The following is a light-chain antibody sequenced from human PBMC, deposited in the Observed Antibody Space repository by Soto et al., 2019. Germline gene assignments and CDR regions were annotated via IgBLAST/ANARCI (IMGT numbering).Light chain of an antibody. Sequence: EVVLTQSPGTLSLSPGERATLSCRASQNIRGNELAWYQQKPGQAPRLLIYRGSSRAAGIPDRFTGRGSGTEFTPTTSRLQPEDFAVYYCQDYGTSSPWTFGQGTKVEIK. CDR2: RGS. J-gene: IGKJ1*01. V-gene: IGKV3-20*01. CDR1: QNIRGNE. CDR3: QDYGTSSPWT.